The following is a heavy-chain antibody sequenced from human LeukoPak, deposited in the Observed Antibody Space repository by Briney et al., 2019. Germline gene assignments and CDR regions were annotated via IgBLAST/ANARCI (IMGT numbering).Heavy chain of an antibody. CDR2: INPSGGST. J-gene: IGHJ4*02. CDR3: ARVPPRGYSSIRRPYDDY. Sequence: ASVKVSCRASGYTFTIYYMHWVRQAPGQGLKWMGIINPSGGSTSYAQKFQGRVTMTRDTSTSTVYMELSSLRSEDTAVYYCARVPPRGYSSIRRPYDDYWGQGTLVTVSS. D-gene: IGHD5-18*01. V-gene: IGHV1-46*01. CDR1: GYTFTIYY.